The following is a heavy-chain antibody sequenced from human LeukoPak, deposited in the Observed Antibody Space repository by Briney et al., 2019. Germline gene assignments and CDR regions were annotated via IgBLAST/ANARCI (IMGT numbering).Heavy chain of an antibody. Sequence: PGGSLRLSCAASGFTFSSYAMSWVRQAPGKGLERVSAISGSGGSTYYADSVKGRFTISRDNAKNSLYLQMNSLRAEDTAVYYCARESGRFGGYFDYWGQGTLVTVSS. CDR2: ISGSGGST. D-gene: IGHD3-10*01. CDR1: GFTFSSYA. V-gene: IGHV3-23*01. J-gene: IGHJ4*02. CDR3: ARESGRFGGYFDY.